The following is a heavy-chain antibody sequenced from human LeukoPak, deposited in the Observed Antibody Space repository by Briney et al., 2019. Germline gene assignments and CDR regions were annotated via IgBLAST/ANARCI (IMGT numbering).Heavy chain of an antibody. D-gene: IGHD5-18*01. J-gene: IGHJ6*03. CDR2: ISYDGSNK. CDR3: AKEDLSGYSYGSYMDV. CDR1: GFTFSSYA. V-gene: IGHV3-30-3*01. Sequence: PGRSLRLSCAASGFTFSSYAMHWVRQAPGKGLEWVAVISYDGSNKYYADSVKGRFTISRDNSKNTLYLQMNSLRAEDTAVYYCAKEDLSGYSYGSYMDVWGKGTTVTVSS.